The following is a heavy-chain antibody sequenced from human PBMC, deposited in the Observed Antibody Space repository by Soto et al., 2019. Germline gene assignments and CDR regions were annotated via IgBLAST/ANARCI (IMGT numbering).Heavy chain of an antibody. CDR3: ARAPATIHHFDY. V-gene: IGHV4-4*02. J-gene: IGHJ4*02. CDR1: GGSISSSDW. Sequence: QVQLQESGPGLVKPSGTLSLTCAVSGGSISSSDWWSWVRQPPGKGLEWMGVIYHSVSTMYNPSLKSRVTISVDESTHQLYLKMSSVTDADTAVYYCARAPATIHHFDYWSKGTLFTVSS. D-gene: IGHD2-15*01. CDR2: IYHSVST.